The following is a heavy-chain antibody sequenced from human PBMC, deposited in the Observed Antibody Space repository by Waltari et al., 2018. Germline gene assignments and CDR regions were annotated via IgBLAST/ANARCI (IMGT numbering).Heavy chain of an antibody. J-gene: IGHJ3*02. D-gene: IGHD6-13*01. Sequence: QVQLVQSGAELTKPGYSLKVSCKVSGGSFSTHAINWVRQAPGQGLEWMGGIIPMFGTTNYAQKIQDRVTINTDESMTTAYMHLSSLTSDDTAVYYCARGGLYGQQLLESAFEIWGQGTKVTVSS. CDR2: IIPMFGTT. CDR3: ARGGLYGQQLLESAFEI. CDR1: GGSFSTHA. V-gene: IGHV1-69*05.